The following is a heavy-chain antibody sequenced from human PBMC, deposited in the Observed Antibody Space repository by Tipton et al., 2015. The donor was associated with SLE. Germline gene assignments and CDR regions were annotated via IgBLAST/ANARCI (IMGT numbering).Heavy chain of an antibody. CDR2: INPSGGST. CDR1: GYTFTSYY. V-gene: IGHV1-46*01. CDR3: ARDWQQLPFDY. D-gene: IGHD6-13*01. J-gene: IGHJ4*02. Sequence: QSGPEVKKPGASVKVSCKASGYTFTSYYIHWVRQAPGQGLEWMGIINPSGGSTSYALKFQGRVTMTRDTSTSTVYMELSSLRSDDTAVYYCARDWQQLPFDYWGQGTLVTVSS.